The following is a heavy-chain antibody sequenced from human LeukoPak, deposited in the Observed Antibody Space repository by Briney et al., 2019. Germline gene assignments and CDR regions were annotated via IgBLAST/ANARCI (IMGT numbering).Heavy chain of an antibody. D-gene: IGHD4-17*01. Sequence: SETLSLTCTVSGGSVSSGSYYWSWIRQPPGTGLEWIGYIYYSGSTNYNPSLKSRVTISVDTSKNQFSLKLSSVTAADTAVYYCARGVPTVYAFDYWGQGTLVTVSS. CDR3: ARGVPTVYAFDY. CDR1: GGSVSSGSYY. J-gene: IGHJ4*02. CDR2: IYYSGST. V-gene: IGHV4-61*01.